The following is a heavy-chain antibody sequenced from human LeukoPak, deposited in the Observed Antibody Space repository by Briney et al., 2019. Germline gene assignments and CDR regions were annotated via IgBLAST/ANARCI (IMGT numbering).Heavy chain of an antibody. Sequence: PSETLSLTCTVSGGSISSYYWSWIWQPPGKGLEWIGYIYYSGSTNYNPSLKSRVTISVDTSKNQFSLKLSSVTAADTAVYYCARHERGYDFWSGYPTLFDYWGQGTLVTVSS. CDR3: ARHERGYDFWSGYPTLFDY. CDR2: IYYSGST. CDR1: GGSISSYY. V-gene: IGHV4-59*08. J-gene: IGHJ4*02. D-gene: IGHD3-3*01.